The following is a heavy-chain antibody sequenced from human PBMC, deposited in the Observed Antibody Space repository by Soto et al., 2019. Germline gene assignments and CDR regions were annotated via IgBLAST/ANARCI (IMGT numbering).Heavy chain of an antibody. Sequence: GGSLRLSCAASGFTFSSYAMHWVRQAPGKGLEWVAVISYDGSNKYYADSVKGRFTISRDNSKNTLYLRMNSLRAEDTAVYYCARVYGIVRGVIITFGAFDIWGQGTMVTVSS. CDR2: ISYDGSNK. V-gene: IGHV3-30-3*01. J-gene: IGHJ3*02. CDR3: ARVYGIVRGVIITFGAFDI. CDR1: GFTFSSYA. D-gene: IGHD3-10*01.